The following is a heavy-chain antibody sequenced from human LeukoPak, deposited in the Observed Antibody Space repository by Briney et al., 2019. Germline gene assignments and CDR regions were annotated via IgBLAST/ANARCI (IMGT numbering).Heavy chain of an antibody. CDR2: IYSGGST. CDR1: GFTVSSNY. V-gene: IGHV3-53*01. Sequence: GGSLRLSCAASGFTVSSNYMSWVRQAPGKGLEWVSVIYSGGSTYYADSVKGRFTISRDNSKNTLYLQMNSLRAEDTAVYYCARARYDYGDYVAFDYWGQGTLVTVS. J-gene: IGHJ4*02. CDR3: ARARYDYGDYVAFDY. D-gene: IGHD4-17*01.